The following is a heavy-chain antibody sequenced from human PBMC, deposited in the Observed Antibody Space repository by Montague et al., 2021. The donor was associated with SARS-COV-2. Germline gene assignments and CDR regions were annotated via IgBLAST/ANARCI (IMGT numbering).Heavy chain of an antibody. V-gene: IGHV4-34*01. CDR2: INHSGRT. CDR1: GGSFSAYY. J-gene: IGHJ6*02. Sequence: SETLSLTCAVYGGSFSAYYWYWIRQPPGQGLEWIGDINHSGRTNFNPSLKSRVTVSLDTYKNQFSLKLRSVTAADTAVSYWAGAVRGFIILSPYYAMDVWGQGTSVTVSS. CDR3: AGAVRGFIILSPYYAMDV. D-gene: IGHD3-10*01.